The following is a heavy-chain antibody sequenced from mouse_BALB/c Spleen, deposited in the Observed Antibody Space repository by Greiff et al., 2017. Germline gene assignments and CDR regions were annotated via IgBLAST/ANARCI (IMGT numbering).Heavy chain of an antibody. CDR1: GFSLTSYG. CDR3: ARGPLYDGYYDY. CDR2: IWAGGST. V-gene: IGHV2-9*02. Sequence: VQLQQSGPGLVAPSQSLSITCTVSGFSLTSYGVHWVRQPPGKGLEWLGVIWAGGSTNYNSALMSRLSISKDNSKSQVFLKMNSLQTDDTAMYFCARGPLYDGYYDYWGQGTTLTVSS. J-gene: IGHJ2*01. D-gene: IGHD2-3*01.